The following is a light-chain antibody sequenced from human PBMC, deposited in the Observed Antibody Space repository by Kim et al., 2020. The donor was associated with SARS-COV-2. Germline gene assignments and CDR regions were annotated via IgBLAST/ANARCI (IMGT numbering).Light chain of an antibody. Sequence: PGQSITVSCTGTSSDVGSYNLVSWYQQYPGKAPKLIIYEVSKRPSGVSNRFSGSKSGNTASLTISGLQAEDEADYCCCSYAGTCVVFGGGTQLTVL. CDR1: SSDVGSYNL. CDR2: EVS. J-gene: IGLJ2*01. CDR3: CSYAGTCVV. V-gene: IGLV2-23*02.